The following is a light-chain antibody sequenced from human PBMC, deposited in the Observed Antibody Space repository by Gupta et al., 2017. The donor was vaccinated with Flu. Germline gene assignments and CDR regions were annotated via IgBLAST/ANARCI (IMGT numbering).Light chain of an antibody. CDR2: VAS. Sequence: DIQMTQSPSSVSESEGDRVTITCRASQDISRALAWYQQKPGKAPKVLIYVASSLQSGVPSRFSGSGSGTDFTLTISGLQPEDFATYDCQHLARVPITFGPGTRLEAK. J-gene: IGKJ5*01. CDR3: QHLARVPIT. CDR1: QDISRA. V-gene: IGKV1-12*01.